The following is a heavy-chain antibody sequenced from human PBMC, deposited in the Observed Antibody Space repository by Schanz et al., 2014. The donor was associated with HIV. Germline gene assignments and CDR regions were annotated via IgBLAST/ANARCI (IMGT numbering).Heavy chain of an antibody. V-gene: IGHV3-23*04. J-gene: IGHJ4*02. CDR2: ISGSGGST. D-gene: IGHD3-10*01. CDR1: GFTFSTYA. CDR3: AKGQRGIVRGDIDY. Sequence: VQLVESGGGVVQPGRSLRLSCAASGFTFSTYAMSWVRQAPGKGLEWVSAISGSGGSTYYADSVKGRFTISRDNSKNTVYLQMNSLRAEDTAVYYCAKGQRGIVRGDIDYWGQGTLVTVSS.